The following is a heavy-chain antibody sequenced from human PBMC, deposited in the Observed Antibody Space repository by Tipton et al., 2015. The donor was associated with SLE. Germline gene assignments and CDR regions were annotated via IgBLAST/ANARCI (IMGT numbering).Heavy chain of an antibody. CDR1: GGSISSHY. D-gene: IGHD1-26*01. CDR2: IYYSGST. Sequence: TLSLTCTVSGGSISSHYWSWIRQPPGKGLEWIGYIYYSGSTSYNPSLKSRVTISVDTSKNQFSLRLNSVTAADTAVYYCAREGGGSYFDGAFDIWGQGTMVTVSS. V-gene: IGHV4-59*11. J-gene: IGHJ3*02. CDR3: AREGGGSYFDGAFDI.